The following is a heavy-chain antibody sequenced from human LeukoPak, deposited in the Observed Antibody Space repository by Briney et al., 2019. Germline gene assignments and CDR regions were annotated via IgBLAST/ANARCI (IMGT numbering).Heavy chain of an antibody. V-gene: IGHV4-39*01. D-gene: IGHD2-15*01. Sequence: PSETLSLTCTVSGGSISSSSYYWGWIRQPPGKGLEWIGSIYYSGSTYYNPSLKSRVAISVDTSKNQFSLKLSSVTAADTAVYYCARPRGYCSGGSCSNWFDPWGQGTLVTVSS. CDR3: ARPRGYCSGGSCSNWFDP. J-gene: IGHJ5*02. CDR2: IYYSGST. CDR1: GGSISSSSYY.